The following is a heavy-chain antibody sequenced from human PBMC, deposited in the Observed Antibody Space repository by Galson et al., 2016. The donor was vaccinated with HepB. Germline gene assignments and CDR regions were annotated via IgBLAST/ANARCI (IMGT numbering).Heavy chain of an antibody. CDR1: GFTFSTYE. Sequence: SLRLSCAASGFTFSTYEMNWVRQAPGKGLEWVSYISSVGNTEYYTDSVKGRFTISRDNAKNSLFLQMNSLRSEDTADYYGVGTRVYYYGLDVWGQGTTVTVTS. V-gene: IGHV3-48*03. CDR2: ISSVGNTE. J-gene: IGHJ6*02. CDR3: VGTRVYYYGLDV.